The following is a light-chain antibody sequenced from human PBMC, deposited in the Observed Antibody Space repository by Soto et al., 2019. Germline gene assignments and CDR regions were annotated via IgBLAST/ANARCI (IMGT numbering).Light chain of an antibody. J-gene: IGLJ2*01. CDR1: SSNIGSNF. Sequence: QSVLTQPPSASGTPGPRVTLSCSGSSSNIGSNFIYWYQQLPGTAPKLLIYRNNERPSGVPDRFSGSKSGTSASLAISGLRSEDEADYHCAAWDDSLSGVVFGGGTKLTV. V-gene: IGLV1-47*01. CDR3: AAWDDSLSGVV. CDR2: RNN.